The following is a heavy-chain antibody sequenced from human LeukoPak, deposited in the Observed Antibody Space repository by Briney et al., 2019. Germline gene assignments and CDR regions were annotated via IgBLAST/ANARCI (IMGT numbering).Heavy chain of an antibody. J-gene: IGHJ4*02. D-gene: IGHD6-13*01. CDR3: AKAQNPQQLARGAFDY. Sequence: GGSLRLSCAASGFTFSSYAMSWVRQAPGKGLEWVSAISGSGGSTYYADSVKGRFTISRDNSKNTLYLQMNSLRAEDTAVYYCAKAQNPQQLARGAFDYWGQGTLVTVSS. CDR2: ISGSGGST. CDR1: GFTFSSYA. V-gene: IGHV3-23*01.